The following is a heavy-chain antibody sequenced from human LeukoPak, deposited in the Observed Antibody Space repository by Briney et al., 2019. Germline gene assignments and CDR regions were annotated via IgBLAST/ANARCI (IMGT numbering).Heavy chain of an antibody. J-gene: IGHJ6*03. CDR3: ARDYGSGSYPRGYYYYMDV. V-gene: IGHV1-18*01. CDR2: ISAYNGNT. CDR1: RYTFTSYG. D-gene: IGHD3-10*01. Sequence: ASVKVSCKASRYTFTSYGISWVRQAPGQGLEWMGWISAYNGNTNYAQKLQGRVTMTTDTSTSTAYMELRSLRSDDTAVYYCARDYGSGSYPRGYYYYMDVWGKGTTVTVSS.